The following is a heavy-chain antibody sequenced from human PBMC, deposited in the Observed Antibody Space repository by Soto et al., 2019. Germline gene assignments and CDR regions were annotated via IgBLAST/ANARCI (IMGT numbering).Heavy chain of an antibody. D-gene: IGHD3-22*01. J-gene: IGHJ4*02. CDR2: SWFDGSIA. CDR1: GFKFTDYG. Sequence: QVQLVESGGGVVQPGRSLRLSCVASGFKFTDYGLNWVRQTPGKGLERVAISWFDGSIAYYAESVKGRFTISRDDSRNTVYLHMNSLRGEDTAMFYCARDGARIDSSGKFDYWGQGTQVTVSS. CDR3: ARDGARIDSSGKFDY. V-gene: IGHV3-33*01.